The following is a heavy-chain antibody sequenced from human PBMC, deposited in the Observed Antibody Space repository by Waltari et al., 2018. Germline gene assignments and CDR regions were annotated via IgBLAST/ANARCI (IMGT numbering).Heavy chain of an antibody. V-gene: IGHV4-61*02. D-gene: IGHD2-15*01. J-gene: IGHJ6*02. Sequence: QVQLQESGPGLVKPSQTLSLTCTVSGGSISSGSYYWSWLRQPAGKGLEWIGRIYTSGSTNYNPSLKSRVTISVDTSKNQFSLKLSSVTAADTAVYYCARDQRRMWTRYGMDVWGQGTTVTVSS. CDR1: GGSISSGSYY. CDR3: ARDQRRMWTRYGMDV. CDR2: IYTSGST.